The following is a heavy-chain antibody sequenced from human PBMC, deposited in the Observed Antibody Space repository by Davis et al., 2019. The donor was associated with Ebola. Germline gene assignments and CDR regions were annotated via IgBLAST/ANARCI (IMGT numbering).Heavy chain of an antibody. CDR2: IYTSGST. V-gene: IGHV4-61*09. J-gene: IGHJ4*02. CDR1: GGSLSSGSYY. Sequence: PSETLSLTCTVSGGSLSSGSYYWSWVRQPAGKGLEWIGHIYTSGSTNYNPSLGSRVTISLDTSKNQFSLKLTSVTAADTAMYYCSERGSSVWGQGTLVTVSS. CDR3: SERGSSV. D-gene: IGHD3-10*01.